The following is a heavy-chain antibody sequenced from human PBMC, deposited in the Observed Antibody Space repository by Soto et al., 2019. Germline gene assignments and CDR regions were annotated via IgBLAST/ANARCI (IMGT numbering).Heavy chain of an antibody. J-gene: IGHJ6*02. CDR1: GFTFSSYG. D-gene: IGHD6-13*01. V-gene: IGHV3-33*01. Sequence: GGSLRLSCAASGFTFSSYGMHWVRQAPGKVLEWVAVIWYDGSNKYYADSVKGRFTISRDNSKNTLYLQMNSLRAEDTAVYYCARGAIAAAGMGDYYYYGMDVWGQGTTVTVSS. CDR3: ARGAIAAAGMGDYYYYGMDV. CDR2: IWYDGSNK.